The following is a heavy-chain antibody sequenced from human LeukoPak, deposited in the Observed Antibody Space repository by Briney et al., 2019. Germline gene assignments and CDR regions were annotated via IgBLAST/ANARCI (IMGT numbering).Heavy chain of an antibody. V-gene: IGHV3-21*01. Sequence: ETLSLTCTVSGASLSVSGRNWGWVRQAPGKGLEWVSSISSSSSYIYYADSVKGRFTISRDNAKNSLYLQMNSLRAEDTAVYYCARAGTRGYCSSTSCYERYWGQGTLVTVSS. CDR3: ARAGTRGYCSSTSCYERY. CDR2: ISSSSSYI. CDR1: GASLSVSGR. J-gene: IGHJ4*02. D-gene: IGHD2-2*01.